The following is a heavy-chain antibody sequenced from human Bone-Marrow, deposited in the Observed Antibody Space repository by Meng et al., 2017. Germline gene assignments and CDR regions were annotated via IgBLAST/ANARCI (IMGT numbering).Heavy chain of an antibody. Sequence: QITLEESGTTLVKPTQTLTLTCVSPGFSLSTSGVGVGWIRQPPGKALEWLALIYWDDDERYSPSLKSRLTITKDTSKNQVVLTMTNMDPVDTATYYCAHLITAVGTSPFDYWGQGTLVTVSS. V-gene: IGHV2-5*02. CDR1: GFSLSTSGVG. J-gene: IGHJ4*02. CDR3: AHLITAVGTSPFDY. D-gene: IGHD6-13*01. CDR2: IYWDDDE.